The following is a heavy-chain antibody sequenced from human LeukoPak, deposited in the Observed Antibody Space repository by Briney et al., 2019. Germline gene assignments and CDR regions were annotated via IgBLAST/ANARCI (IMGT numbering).Heavy chain of an antibody. D-gene: IGHD3-22*01. J-gene: IGHJ5*02. CDR3: AKRNQYYYDSSGYYL. V-gene: IGHV3-23*01. CDR1: GFTFSSYA. Sequence: GGSLRLSCAASGFTFSSYAMSWVRQAPGKGLEWVSAISGSGGSTYYADSVKGRFTISRDNSKNTLYLQMNGLRAEDTAVYYCAKRNQYYYDSSGYYLWGQGTLVTVSS. CDR2: ISGSGGST.